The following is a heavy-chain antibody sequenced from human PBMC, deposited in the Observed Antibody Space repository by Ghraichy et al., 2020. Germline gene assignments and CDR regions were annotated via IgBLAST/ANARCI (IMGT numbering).Heavy chain of an antibody. D-gene: IGHD2/OR15-2a*01. CDR2: LGGGGCGT. V-gene: IGHV3-23*01. J-gene: IGHJ6*02. CDR3: AKQGPFLHYYYYALDV. Sequence: LELVSGLGGGGCGTYYADSVRRRFTISRYNPKNTLYLQMNSLRAEDTAVYYCAKQGPFLHYYYYALDVWGQVT.